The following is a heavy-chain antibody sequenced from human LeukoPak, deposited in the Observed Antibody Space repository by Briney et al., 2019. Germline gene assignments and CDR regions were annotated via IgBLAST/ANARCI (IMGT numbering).Heavy chain of an antibody. J-gene: IGHJ4*02. D-gene: IGHD6-13*01. V-gene: IGHV3-21*04. Sequence: GGSLRLSCAASGFTFNSYTMNWVRQAPGKGLEWVSSISSGDVYIYYADSLKGRFTISRDNAQNSLYLQMNSLRAEDTAIYYCATSTAAAGTDWGQGTLVTVSS. CDR1: GFTFNSYT. CDR3: ATSTAAAGTD. CDR2: ISSGDVYI.